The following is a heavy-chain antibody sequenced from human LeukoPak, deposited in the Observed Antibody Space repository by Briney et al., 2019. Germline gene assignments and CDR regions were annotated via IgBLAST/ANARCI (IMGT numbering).Heavy chain of an antibody. D-gene: IGHD3-22*01. CDR1: GFTFSDYY. Sequence: TGGSLRLSCAASGFTFSDYYMSWIRQAPGKGLEWVSYISSSGSTIYYADSVKGRFTISRDNAKNSLYLQMNSLRAEDTAVYYCARFDSRKPYWYFDLWGRGTLVTVSS. J-gene: IGHJ2*01. V-gene: IGHV3-11*01. CDR3: ARFDSRKPYWYFDL. CDR2: ISSSGSTI.